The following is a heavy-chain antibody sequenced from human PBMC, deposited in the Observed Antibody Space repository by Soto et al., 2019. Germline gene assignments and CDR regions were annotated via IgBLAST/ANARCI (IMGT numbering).Heavy chain of an antibody. CDR3: ASYKTTAGDKNWFDP. Sequence: GGSLRLSCAASGFTFSSYAMHWVRQAPGKGLEWVAVISYDGSNKYYADSVKGRFTISRDNSKNTLYLQMNSLRAEDTAVYYCASYKTTAGDKNWFDPWGQGTLVTVSS. CDR2: ISYDGSNK. D-gene: IGHD4-17*01. J-gene: IGHJ5*02. CDR1: GFTFSSYA. V-gene: IGHV3-30-3*01.